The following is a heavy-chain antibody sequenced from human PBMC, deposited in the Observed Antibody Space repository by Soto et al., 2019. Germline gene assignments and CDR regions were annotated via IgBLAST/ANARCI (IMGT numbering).Heavy chain of an antibody. CDR2: IWYDGSNK. CDR1: GFTFSSYG. J-gene: IGHJ6*02. D-gene: IGHD3-9*01. CDR3: ARDLRYFDWLLGVVGYYGMDV. V-gene: IGHV3-33*01. Sequence: GGSLRLSCAASGFTFSSYGMHWVRQAPGKGLEWVAVIWYDGSNKYYADSVKGRFTISRDNSKNTLYLQMNSLRAEDTAVYYCARDLRYFDWLLGVVGYYGMDVWGQGTTVTVSS.